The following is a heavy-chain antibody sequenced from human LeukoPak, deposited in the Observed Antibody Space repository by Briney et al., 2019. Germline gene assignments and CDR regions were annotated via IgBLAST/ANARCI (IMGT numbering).Heavy chain of an antibody. V-gene: IGHV4-59*01. Sequence: PSETLSLTCAVYGGSFSGYYWSWIRQPPGKGLEWIGYIYYSGSTNYNPSLKSRVTISVDTSKNQFSLKLSSVTAADTAVYYCASGLYYYAGWGQGTLVTVSS. CDR2: IYYSGST. CDR3: ASGLYYYAG. J-gene: IGHJ4*02. D-gene: IGHD3-10*01. CDR1: GGSFSGYY.